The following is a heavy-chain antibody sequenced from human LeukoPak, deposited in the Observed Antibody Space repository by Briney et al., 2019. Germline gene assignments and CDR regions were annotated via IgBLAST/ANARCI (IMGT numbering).Heavy chain of an antibody. D-gene: IGHD3-16*01. CDR2: LKEDDSEI. CDR1: GFIFSDYS. CDR3: AKGGMNRFEQ. J-gene: IGHJ4*02. V-gene: IGHV3-7*01. Sequence: GGSLRLSCAASGFIFSDYSMSWVRQAPGKGPEWVATLKEDDSEIYYVDPVKGRFTISRDNAKNSLYLQMSSLRVEDTAVYYCAKGGMNRFEQWGQGTLVTVSS.